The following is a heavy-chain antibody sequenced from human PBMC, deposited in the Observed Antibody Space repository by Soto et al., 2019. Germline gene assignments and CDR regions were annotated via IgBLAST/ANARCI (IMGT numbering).Heavy chain of an antibody. D-gene: IGHD6-19*01. J-gene: IGHJ5*02. CDR1: GFTFSSYG. V-gene: IGHV3-33*01. Sequence: GGSLRLSCAASGFTFSSYGMHWVRQAPGKGLEWVAVIWYDGSNKYYADSVKGRFTISRDNSKNTLYLQMNSLRAEDTAVYYCARDLVAGHNWFDPWGQGTLVTVSS. CDR2: IWYDGSNK. CDR3: ARDLVAGHNWFDP.